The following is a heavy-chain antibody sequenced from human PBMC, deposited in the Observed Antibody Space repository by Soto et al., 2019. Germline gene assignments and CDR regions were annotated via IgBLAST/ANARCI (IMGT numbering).Heavy chain of an antibody. CDR2: IYYSGST. V-gene: IGHV4-31*03. CDR1: GGSISSGGYY. CDR3: ASYSNLRSERGSGYSYGTRRIHYYYYGMDV. D-gene: IGHD5-18*01. Sequence: SETLSLTCTVSGGSISSGGYYWSWIRQHPRKSIEWIGYIYYSGSTYYKPSLKSRFTISVDTSKNQFSLKLSSVTAADTAVYYCASYSNLRSERGSGYSYGTRRIHYYYYGMDVWGQGTTVTVSS. J-gene: IGHJ6*02.